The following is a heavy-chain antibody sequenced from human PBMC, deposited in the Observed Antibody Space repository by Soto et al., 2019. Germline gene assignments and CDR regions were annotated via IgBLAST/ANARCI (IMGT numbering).Heavy chain of an antibody. V-gene: IGHV1-69*06. J-gene: IGHJ6*02. CDR2: IIPIFGTA. Sequence: SGKVSCKASGGTFSSYAISWVRQAPGQGREWMGGIIPIFGTANYAQKFQGRVTITADKSTSTAYMELSSLRSEDTAVYYCARARIPRNEAGPHFSSNYGMDVWGQGTTVTVSS. CDR3: ARARIPRNEAGPHFSSNYGMDV. CDR1: GGTFSSYA. D-gene: IGHD5-18*01.